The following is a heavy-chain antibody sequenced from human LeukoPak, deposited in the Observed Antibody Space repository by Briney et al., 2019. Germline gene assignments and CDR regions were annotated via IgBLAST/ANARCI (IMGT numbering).Heavy chain of an antibody. V-gene: IGHV3-66*01. J-gene: IGHJ4*02. CDR1: GXSVRDNY. CDR2: IYSSGST. Sequence: PGGSLRLSCAASGXSVRDNYMSWVRQAPGKGLEWVSVIYSSGSTYYADSVKGRFTISRDNSKNTLYLQMNSLRAEDTAVYYCASRVAVVGLDHWGQGTLVTVSS. D-gene: IGHD6-19*01. CDR3: ASRVAVVGLDH.